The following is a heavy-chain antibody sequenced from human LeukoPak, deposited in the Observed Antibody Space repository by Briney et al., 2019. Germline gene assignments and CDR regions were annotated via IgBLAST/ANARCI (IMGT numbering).Heavy chain of an antibody. V-gene: IGHV5-51*01. CDR2: IYPGDSNP. CDR1: GYSFTSYW. Sequence: GESPKISCKGSGYSFTSYWIGLVRQMPGKGLEWMGIIYPGDSNPRYSPSSQGQVTLSADKSIRTAYLQCSSLKAPDTAMYYWGRRLAAGDNGGYLDSWGQGTLVSVSS. J-gene: IGHJ4*02. CDR3: GRRLAAGDNGGYLDS. D-gene: IGHD6-13*01.